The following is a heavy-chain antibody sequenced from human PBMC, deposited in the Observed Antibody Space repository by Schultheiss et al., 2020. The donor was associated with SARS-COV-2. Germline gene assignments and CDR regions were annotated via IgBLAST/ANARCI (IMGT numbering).Heavy chain of an antibody. CDR2: ISYDGSNK. J-gene: IGHJ4*02. V-gene: IGHV3-30*01. D-gene: IGHD1-14*01. Sequence: GGSLRLSCAASGFTFSSYAMHWVRQAPGKGLEWVAVISYDGSNKYYADSVKGRFTISRDNSKNTLYLQMNSLRAEDTAVYYCARQKGQPSIDYWGQGTLVTVSS. CDR3: ARQKGQPSIDY. CDR1: GFTFSSYA.